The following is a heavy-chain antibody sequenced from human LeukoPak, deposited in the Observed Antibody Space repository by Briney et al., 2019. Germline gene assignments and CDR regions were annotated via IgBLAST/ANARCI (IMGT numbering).Heavy chain of an antibody. D-gene: IGHD6-13*01. V-gene: IGHV3-53*01. CDR1: GFTVISSY. Sequence: GGSLRLSCAASGFTVISSYMTWVRQAPGKGLEWVSVVYTGGSTYYADSVKGRFTISRDSSENTLYLLMDSLQAEDTAVYYCALIGAAGAFDYWGQGTLVTVSS. CDR2: VYTGGST. J-gene: IGHJ4*02. CDR3: ALIGAAGAFDY.